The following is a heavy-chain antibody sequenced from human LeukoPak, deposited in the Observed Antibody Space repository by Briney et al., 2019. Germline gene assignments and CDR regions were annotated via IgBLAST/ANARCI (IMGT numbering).Heavy chain of an antibody. CDR2: ISGYNGDT. CDR1: GYRFTSYG. CDR3: AREYCSTTRCYMADY. J-gene: IGHJ4*02. D-gene: IGHD2-2*01. V-gene: IGHV1-18*01. Sequence: ASVKVSCKASGYRFTSYGISWVRQAPGQGLEWMGWISGYNGDTNYAQKLQGRVTMTTDTSTSTAYMELRSLRSDDTAVYYCAREYCSTTRCYMADYWGQGTLVTVSS.